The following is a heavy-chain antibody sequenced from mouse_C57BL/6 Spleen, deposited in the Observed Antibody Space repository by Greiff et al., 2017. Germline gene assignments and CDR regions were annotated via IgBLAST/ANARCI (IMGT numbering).Heavy chain of an antibody. D-gene: IGHD1-1*01. CDR3: AREGYGSSWGYFDV. Sequence: VQLKESGPGLVKPSQSLSLTCSVTGYSITSGYYWNWIRQFPGNKLEWMGYISYDGSNNYNPALKNRISITRDTSKNQFFLKLNSVTTEDTATYYCAREGYGSSWGYFDVWGTGTTVTVSS. CDR2: ISYDGSN. CDR1: GYSITSGYY. V-gene: IGHV3-6*01. J-gene: IGHJ1*03.